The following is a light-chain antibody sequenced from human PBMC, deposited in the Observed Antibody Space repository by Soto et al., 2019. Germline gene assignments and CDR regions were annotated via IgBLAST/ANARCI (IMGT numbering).Light chain of an antibody. V-gene: IGKV3-15*01. Sequence: EIVMTQSPATLSVSPGEGVTLSCRASPSVGRNLAWYQQKPGQAPRLLIYAASTRATGIPARFSGSGSGTEFTLSISSLQSEDFAVYYCQQYNNWPLSFGGGTKVEIK. CDR2: AAS. J-gene: IGKJ4*01. CDR1: PSVGRN. CDR3: QQYNNWPLS.